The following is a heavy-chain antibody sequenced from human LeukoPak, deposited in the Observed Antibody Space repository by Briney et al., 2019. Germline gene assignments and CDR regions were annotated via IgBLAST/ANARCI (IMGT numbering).Heavy chain of an antibody. Sequence: GGSLRLSCAASGFTFSSYSMNWVRQAPGKGLEWVSSISSSSSYIYYADSVKGRFTISRDNAKNSLYLQMNSLRAEDTAVYYCASFPAVAGNYGMDVWGQGTTVTVSS. CDR2: ISSSSSYI. CDR1: GFTFSSYS. D-gene: IGHD6-19*01. J-gene: IGHJ6*02. V-gene: IGHV3-21*01. CDR3: ASFPAVAGNYGMDV.